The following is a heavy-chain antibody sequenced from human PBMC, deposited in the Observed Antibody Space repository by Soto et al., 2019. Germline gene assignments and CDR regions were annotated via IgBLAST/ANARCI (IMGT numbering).Heavy chain of an antibody. CDR3: AGDVSIGWVKAGFDY. CDR1: GGSISSYY. Sequence: KTSETLSLTCAVSGGSISSYYWSWIRQPPGKGLEWIGYIYHSGGTNSHPSLKSRVTISVDTSKNHFSLKLSSVPAADTSVYYCAGDVSIGWVKAGFDYWGQGTRFT. J-gene: IGHJ4*02. CDR2: IYHSGGT. D-gene: IGHD6-19*01. V-gene: IGHV4-59*01.